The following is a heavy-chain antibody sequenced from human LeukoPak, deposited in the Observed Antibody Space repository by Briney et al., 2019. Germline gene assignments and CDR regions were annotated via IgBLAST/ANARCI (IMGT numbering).Heavy chain of an antibody. D-gene: IGHD6-13*01. CDR1: GGSISSYY. J-gene: IGHJ4*02. CDR3: ARESPPYSSSWYGIDY. V-gene: IGHV4-4*07. CDR2: IYTSGST. Sequence: SETLSLTCTVSGGSISSYYWSWILQPAGKGLEWIGRIYTSGSTNYNPSLKSRVTMSVDTSKNQFSLKLSSVTAADTAVYYCARESPPYSSSWYGIDYWGQGTLVTVSS.